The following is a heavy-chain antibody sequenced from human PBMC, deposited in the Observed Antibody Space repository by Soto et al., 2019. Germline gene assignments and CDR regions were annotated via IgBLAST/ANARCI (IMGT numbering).Heavy chain of an antibody. D-gene: IGHD3-10*01. CDR3: AKGRGGSGSLTPRVDF. J-gene: IGHJ4*02. CDR1: GFTFNNYA. Sequence: EVQLLESGGGLVQPGGSLRLSCAASGFTFNNYAMTWVRQAPGKGLEWVSAISGGGDTTSYADSVKGRFTVSRDGSKNTLYQQASSLRAEDTALYYSAKGRGGSGSLTPRVDFWGQGTLVTGSS. CDR2: ISGGGDTT. V-gene: IGHV3-23*01.